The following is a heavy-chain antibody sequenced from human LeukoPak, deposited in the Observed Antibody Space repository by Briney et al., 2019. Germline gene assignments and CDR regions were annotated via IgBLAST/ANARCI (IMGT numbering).Heavy chain of an antibody. Sequence: ASVNVSCKASGYTFTGYYMHWVRQAPGQGLEWMGWINPNSGGTNYAQKFQGRVTMTRDTSISTAYMELSRLRSDDTAVYYCARGLRRRGSYSKPYYFDYWGQGTLVTVSS. CDR2: INPNSGGT. CDR3: ARGLRRRGSYSKPYYFDY. J-gene: IGHJ4*02. V-gene: IGHV1-2*02. CDR1: GYTFTGYY. D-gene: IGHD3-10*01.